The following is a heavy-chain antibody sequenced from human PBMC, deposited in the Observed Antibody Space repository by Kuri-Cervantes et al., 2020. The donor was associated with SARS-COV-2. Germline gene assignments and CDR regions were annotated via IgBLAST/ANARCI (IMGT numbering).Heavy chain of an antibody. V-gene: IGHV4-39*01. J-gene: IGHJ4*02. D-gene: IGHD6-13*01. CDR3: ARHLGSSWPAFDY. Sequence: SETLSLTCTVSGGSIGSSSYYWGWIRQPPGKGLEWIGSIYYSGSTYYNPSLKSRVTISVDTSKNQFSLKLSSVTAADTAVYYCARHLGSSWPAFDYWGQGTLVTVSS. CDR2: IYYSGST. CDR1: GGSIGSSSYY.